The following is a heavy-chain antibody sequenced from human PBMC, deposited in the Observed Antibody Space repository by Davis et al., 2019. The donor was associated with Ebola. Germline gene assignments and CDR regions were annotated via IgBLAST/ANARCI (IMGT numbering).Heavy chain of an antibody. CDR3: ARPAAGVAGPFDY. CDR2: ISGSGGST. V-gene: IGHV3-23*01. J-gene: IGHJ4*02. CDR1: GFAFDDYA. D-gene: IGHD6-19*01. Sequence: GGSLRLSCAASGFAFDDYAMSWVRQAPGKGLEWVSAISGSGGSTYYADSVKGRFTISRDNSKNPLYLQMNSLKAEDTAVYYCARPAAGVAGPFDYWGQGTLVTVSS.